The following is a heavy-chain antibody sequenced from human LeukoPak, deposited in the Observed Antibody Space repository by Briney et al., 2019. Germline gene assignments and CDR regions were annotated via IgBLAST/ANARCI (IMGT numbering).Heavy chain of an antibody. CDR2: ISSSSSYI. Sequence: PGGSLRLSCAASGFTFSSYSMNWVRQAPGKGLEWVSSISSSSSYIYYADSVKGRFTISRDNAKNSLYLQMNSLRAEDTAVYYCARVTNLWFGIDIPLSYRGYYYMDVWGKGTTVTISS. J-gene: IGHJ6*03. CDR3: ARVTNLWFGIDIPLSYRGYYYMDV. D-gene: IGHD3-10*01. V-gene: IGHV3-21*01. CDR1: GFTFSSYS.